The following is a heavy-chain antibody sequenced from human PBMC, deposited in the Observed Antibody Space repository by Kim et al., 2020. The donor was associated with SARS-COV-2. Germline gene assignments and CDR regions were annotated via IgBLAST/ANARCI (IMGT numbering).Heavy chain of an antibody. CDR1: GGSISSYY. CDR3: ARVERLVRGVIITPVWFDP. CDR2: IYYSGST. J-gene: IGHJ5*02. D-gene: IGHD3-10*01. Sequence: SETLSLTCTVSGGSISSYYWSWIRQPPGKGLEWIGYIYYSGSTNYNPSLKSRVTISVDTSKNQFSLKLSSVTAADTAVYYCARVERLVRGVIITPVWFDPWGQGTLVTVSS. V-gene: IGHV4-59*01.